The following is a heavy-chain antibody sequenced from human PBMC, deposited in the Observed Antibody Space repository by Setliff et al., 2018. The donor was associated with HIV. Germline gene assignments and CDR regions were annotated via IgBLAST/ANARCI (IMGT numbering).Heavy chain of an antibody. J-gene: IGHJ5*02. CDR2: IYYSGST. Sequence: SETLSLTCTVSGGSISSGGYYWSWIRQHPGKGLEWIGYIYYSGSTYNNPSLKGRVTISLDSSKNQFSLKLSSVTAADTAVYYCARHAVPHYYDSSGPSWGPGTLVTVSS. D-gene: IGHD3-22*01. CDR1: GGSISSGGYY. V-gene: IGHV4-31*03. CDR3: ARHAVPHYYDSSGPS.